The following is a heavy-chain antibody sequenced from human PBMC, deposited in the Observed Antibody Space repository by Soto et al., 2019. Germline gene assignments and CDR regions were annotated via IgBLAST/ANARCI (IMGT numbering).Heavy chain of an antibody. J-gene: IGHJ3*01. CDR2: IFYSGKI. CDR3: GSVWGGAFDF. Sequence: SETLSLTCTVSVGSIGRYYWSWIGQPPGKGLEWIGYIFYSGKIDYNPSLKRRVIMSVDMSKNHISLKLTSVTAADTAVYYCGSVWGGAFDFWGQGTMVTVSS. CDR1: VGSIGRYY. D-gene: IGHD3-16*01. V-gene: IGHV4-59*01.